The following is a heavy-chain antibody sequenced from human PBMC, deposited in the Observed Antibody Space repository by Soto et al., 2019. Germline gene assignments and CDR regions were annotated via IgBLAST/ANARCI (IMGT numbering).Heavy chain of an antibody. J-gene: IGHJ5*02. D-gene: IGHD1-1*01. V-gene: IGHV3-9*01. Sequence: GGSLRLSCAASGFTFDDYAMHWVRQAPGKGLEWVSGISWNSGSIGYADSVKGRFTISRDNAKNSLYLQMNSLRAEDTALYYCAAGLNWNDVNFDPWGQGTLVTVSS. CDR3: AAGLNWNDVNFDP. CDR1: GFTFDDYA. CDR2: ISWNSGSI.